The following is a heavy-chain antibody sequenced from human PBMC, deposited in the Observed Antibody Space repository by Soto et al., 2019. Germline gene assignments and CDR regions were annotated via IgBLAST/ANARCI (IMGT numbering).Heavy chain of an antibody. D-gene: IGHD3-10*01. V-gene: IGHV1-18*01. Sequence: ASVKVSCKASGYTFTSYGISWVRQAPGQGLEWMGWISAYNGNTNYAQKLQGRVTMTTDTSTSTAYMELRSLRSDDTAVYYCARDFNYYGSGSYYYPYYYYYYMDVWGKGTTVTVSS. CDR2: ISAYNGNT. CDR1: GYTFTSYG. J-gene: IGHJ6*03. CDR3: ARDFNYYGSGSYYYPYYYYYYMDV.